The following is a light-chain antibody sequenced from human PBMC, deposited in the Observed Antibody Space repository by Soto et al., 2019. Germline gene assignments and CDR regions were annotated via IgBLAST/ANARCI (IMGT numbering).Light chain of an antibody. CDR2: DNN. CDR1: SSNIGNNY. CDR3: AAWDDSLNGYV. Sequence: QSVLTQPPSVSAAPGQRVTISCSGRSSNIGNNYVSWYQQLPGTAPKLLIYDNNNRPSGIPDRSSGSKSGTSATLDITGLQTGDEADYYCAAWDDSLNGYVFGTGTKLTVL. V-gene: IGLV1-51*01. J-gene: IGLJ1*01.